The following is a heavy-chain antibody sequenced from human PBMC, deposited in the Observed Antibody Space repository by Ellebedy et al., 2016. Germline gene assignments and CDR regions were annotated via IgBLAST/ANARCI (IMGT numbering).Heavy chain of an antibody. J-gene: IGHJ4*02. CDR1: GYTFTSYA. D-gene: IGHD3-16*01. Sequence: ASVKVSCKASGYTFTSYAMHWVRQAPGQRLEWMGWINAGNGNTNYAQKLQGRVTMTTDTSTSTAYMELRSLRSDDTAVYYCAIDGGYWGQGTLVTVSS. V-gene: IGHV1-3*01. CDR2: INAGNGNT. CDR3: AIDGGY.